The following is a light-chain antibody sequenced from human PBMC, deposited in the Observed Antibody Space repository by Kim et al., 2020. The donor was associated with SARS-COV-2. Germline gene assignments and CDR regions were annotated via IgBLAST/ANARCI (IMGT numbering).Light chain of an antibody. CDR3: SSYTRSRTRV. CDR1: SSDVGNDDY. V-gene: IGLV2-14*03. J-gene: IGLJ3*02. Sequence: QSVVAQPASVSGSPGQSITISCTGSSSDVGNDDYVSWYQQYPGTAPRVLIFDVNKRPSGVPNRFSGSKSGNTASLTISSLQAEDEGDYYCSSYTRSRTRVFGGGTKVTVL. CDR2: DVN.